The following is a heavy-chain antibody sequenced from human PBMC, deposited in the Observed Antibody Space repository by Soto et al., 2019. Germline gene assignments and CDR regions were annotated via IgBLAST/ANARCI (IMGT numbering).Heavy chain of an antibody. CDR1: GYTFTSYA. Sequence: VASVNVSCKASGYTFTSYAMHWVRQAPGQRLERMGWINAGNGNTKYSQKFQGRVTITRDTSASTAYMELSSLRSEDTAVYYCARDRGDYDILTGYLPKYYFDYWGQGTLVTVSS. CDR3: ARDRGDYDILTGYLPKYYFDY. D-gene: IGHD3-9*01. CDR2: INAGNGNT. V-gene: IGHV1-3*01. J-gene: IGHJ4*02.